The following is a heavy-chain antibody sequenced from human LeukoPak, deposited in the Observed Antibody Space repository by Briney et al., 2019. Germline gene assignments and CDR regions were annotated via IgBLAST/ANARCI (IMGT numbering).Heavy chain of an antibody. CDR2: ISSSSSYI. CDR1: GFTFSSYS. J-gene: IGHJ4*02. V-gene: IGHV3-21*01. CDR3: ARGEYSSSGPLDY. Sequence: GGSLRLSCAASGFTFSSYSMNWVRQAPGKGLEWVSSISSSSSYIYYADSVKGRFTISRDNAKNSLYLQMNSLRAEDTAVYYCARGEYSSSGPLDYWGQGTLVTVSS. D-gene: IGHD6-6*01.